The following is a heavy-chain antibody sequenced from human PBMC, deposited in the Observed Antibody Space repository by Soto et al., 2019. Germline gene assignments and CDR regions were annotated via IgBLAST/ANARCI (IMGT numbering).Heavy chain of an antibody. CDR1: GFTFSSHG. Sequence: QVQLVESGGGVVQPGRSLRLSCAASGFTFSSHGMHWVRQAPGKGLEWVAVISYDGSNKDYADSVKGRFTISRDNSKNTLYVQMNSLRAEDTAVYYCARPGRDFWSGRYYFDYWGQGTRVTVSS. CDR3: ARPGRDFWSGRYYFDY. CDR2: ISYDGSNK. J-gene: IGHJ4*02. V-gene: IGHV3-30*03. D-gene: IGHD3-3*01.